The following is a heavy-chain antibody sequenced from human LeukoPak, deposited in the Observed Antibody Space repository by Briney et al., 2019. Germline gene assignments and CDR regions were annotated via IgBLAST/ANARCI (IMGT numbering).Heavy chain of an antibody. D-gene: IGHD5-12*01. J-gene: IGHJ4*02. CDR2: ISSSGSTI. CDR1: GFTYSSYE. CDR3: ALWDSGYALDY. Sequence: GGSLTLSCAASGFTYSSYEMNWVRQAPGRGVEGVSYISSSGSTIYYADSVKGRFTISRDNAKNSLYLQMNSLRAEDTAVYYCALWDSGYALDYWGQGTLVTVSS. V-gene: IGHV3-48*03.